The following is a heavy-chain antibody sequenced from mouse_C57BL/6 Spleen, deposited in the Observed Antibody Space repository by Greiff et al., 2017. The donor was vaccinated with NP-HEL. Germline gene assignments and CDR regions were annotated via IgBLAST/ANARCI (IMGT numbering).Heavy chain of an antibody. CDR2: ISDGGSYT. D-gene: IGHD1-1*01. CDR3: ARGDYYGSSPYGYFDV. V-gene: IGHV5-4*01. CDR1: GFTFSSYA. Sequence: VQLKESGGGLVKPGGSLKLSCAASGFTFSSYAMSWVRQTPEKRLEWVATISDGGSYTYYPDNVKGRFTISRDNAKNNLYLQMRHLKSEDTAMYYCARGDYYGSSPYGYFDVWGTGTTVTVSS. J-gene: IGHJ1*03.